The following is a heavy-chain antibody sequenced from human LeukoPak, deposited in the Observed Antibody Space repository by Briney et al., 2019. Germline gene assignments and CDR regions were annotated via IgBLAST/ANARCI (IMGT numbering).Heavy chain of an antibody. CDR1: GFTFSSYA. CDR2: ISSNGGSI. J-gene: IGHJ4*02. V-gene: IGHV3-64*01. D-gene: IGHD5-18*01. Sequence: GGSLRLSCAASGFTFSSYAMHWVRQAPGKGLEYVSAISSNGGSIYYANSVKGRFTISRDNSKNTLYLQMGSLRAEDMAVYYCARDRGIQLWFDYWGQGTLVTVSS. CDR3: ARDRGIQLWFDY.